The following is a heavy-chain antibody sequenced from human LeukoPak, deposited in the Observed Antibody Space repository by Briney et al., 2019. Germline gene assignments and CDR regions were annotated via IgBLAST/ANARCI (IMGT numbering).Heavy chain of an antibody. CDR1: GFTVSSNY. Sequence: GGSLRLSCPASGFTVSSNYMSWVRHAPGKGLEWVSVIYSGGSTYYADSVKGRFAISRDNSKNTLYLQMNSLRAEDTAVYYCAREYGSGSFPFDPWGQGTLVTVSS. V-gene: IGHV3-53*01. D-gene: IGHD3-10*01. CDR3: AREYGSGSFPFDP. CDR2: IYSGGST. J-gene: IGHJ5*02.